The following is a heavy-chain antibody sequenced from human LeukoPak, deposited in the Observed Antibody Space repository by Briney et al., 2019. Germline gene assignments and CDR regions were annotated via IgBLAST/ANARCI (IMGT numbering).Heavy chain of an antibody. D-gene: IGHD3-22*01. V-gene: IGHV1-69*13. CDR3: ARGDTMIVVDVELDY. CDR2: IIPIFGTA. CDR1: GGTFSSYA. Sequence: SVKVSCKASGGTFSSYAISWVRQAPGQGLEWMGGIIPIFGTANYAQKFQGRVTITADESTSTAYMELSSLRSEDTAVYYCARGDTMIVVDVELDYWGQGTLVTVSS. J-gene: IGHJ4*02.